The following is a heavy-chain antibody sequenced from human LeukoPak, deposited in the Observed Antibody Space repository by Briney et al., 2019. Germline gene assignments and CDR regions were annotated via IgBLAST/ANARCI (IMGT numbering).Heavy chain of an antibody. V-gene: IGHV3-21*04. CDR1: GFTFSSYS. CDR3: VKEPGNISAGY. CDR2: ISSSSSYI. Sequence: WGSLRRSCAASGFTFSSYSMNWVRQAPGNGLEWVSSISSSSSYIYYADSVKGRFTISRDNSKNTLFLQMNSLRAEDTAVYYCVKEPGNISAGYWGQGTLVTVSS. J-gene: IGHJ4*02. D-gene: IGHD2/OR15-2a*01.